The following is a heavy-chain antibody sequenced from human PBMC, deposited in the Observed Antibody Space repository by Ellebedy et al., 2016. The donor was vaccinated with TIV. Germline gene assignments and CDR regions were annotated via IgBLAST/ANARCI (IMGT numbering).Heavy chain of an antibody. V-gene: IGHV3-30*18. D-gene: IGHD2-8*01. CDR2: ISYDGSNK. J-gene: IGHJ4*02. CDR1: GFTFSSYG. CDR3: AKDDGVYAHYFDY. Sequence: GGSLRLSXAASGFTFSSYGMHWVRQAPGKGLEWVAVISYDGSNKYYADSVKGRFTISRDNSKNTLYLQMNSLRAEDTAVYYCAKDDGVYAHYFDYWGQGTLVTVSS.